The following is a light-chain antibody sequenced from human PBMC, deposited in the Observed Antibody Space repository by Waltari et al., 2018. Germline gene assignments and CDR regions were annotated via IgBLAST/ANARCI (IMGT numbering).Light chain of an antibody. V-gene: IGKV3-20*01. Sequence: EVVLTQSPGTLSLSPGERATLFCRASQSISRYLVWYQQRPGQAPRLLTYGASIRAAGIPDRFSGSGSGTDFTLSISRLEPEDFAVYYCQNHERLPATFGQGTRAEIK. J-gene: IGKJ1*01. CDR3: QNHERLPAT. CDR1: QSISRY. CDR2: GAS.